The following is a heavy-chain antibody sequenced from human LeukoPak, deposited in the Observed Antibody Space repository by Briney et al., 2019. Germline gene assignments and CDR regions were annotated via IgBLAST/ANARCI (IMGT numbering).Heavy chain of an antibody. D-gene: IGHD5-12*01. V-gene: IGHV3-23*01. J-gene: IGHJ4*02. CDR3: AKGPQLYSGYHPDY. Sequence: GGSLRLSCAASGFTFSSDAMTWVRQAPGEGLEWVSTITGSDDTTYYADSVKGRSTISRDYSKNTVHLQLNNLRAEDTAMYYCAKGPQLYSGYHPDYWGQGTLVTVSS. CDR2: ITGSDDTT. CDR1: GFTFSSDA.